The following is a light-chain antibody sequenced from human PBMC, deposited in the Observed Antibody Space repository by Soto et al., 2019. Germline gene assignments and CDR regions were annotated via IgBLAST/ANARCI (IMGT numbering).Light chain of an antibody. Sequence: EIAMTQSPATLSVSPGERATLSCRASQSISTELAWYQQIPGQPPRLLIYSASTRATGVPARFTGSGSGSEFTLTISGLQSEDFAIYYCQQGHNWPLPFGQGTRLEL. CDR2: SAS. V-gene: IGKV3-15*01. CDR1: QSISTE. J-gene: IGKJ2*01. CDR3: QQGHNWPLP.